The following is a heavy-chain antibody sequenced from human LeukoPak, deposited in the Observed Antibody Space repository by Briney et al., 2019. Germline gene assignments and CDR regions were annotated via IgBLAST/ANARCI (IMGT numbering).Heavy chain of an antibody. V-gene: IGHV3-30*18. CDR2: ISYDGSNK. J-gene: IGHJ4*02. D-gene: IGHD3-10*01. Sequence: GGSLRLSCAASGFTFSSYGMHWVRQAPGKGLEWVAVISYDGSNKYYADSVKGRFTISRDNSKNTLYLQMNSLRAEDTAVYYCAKDLLLWFGEFTFDYWGQGTLVTVSS. CDR3: AKDLLLWFGEFTFDY. CDR1: GFTFSSYG.